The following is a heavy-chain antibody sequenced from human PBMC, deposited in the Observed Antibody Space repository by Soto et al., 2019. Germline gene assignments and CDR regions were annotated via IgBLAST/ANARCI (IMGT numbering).Heavy chain of an antibody. CDR1: GFTFSSYS. CDR2: ISSSSSTI. Sequence: GESLKISCAASGFTFSSYSMNWVRQAPGKGLEWVSYISSSSSTIYYADSVKGRFTISRDNAKNSLYLQMNSLRDEDTAVYYCARDRLYSYGYYYYGMDVWGQGTTVTVSS. CDR3: ARDRLYSYGYYYYGMDV. D-gene: IGHD5-18*01. V-gene: IGHV3-48*02. J-gene: IGHJ6*02.